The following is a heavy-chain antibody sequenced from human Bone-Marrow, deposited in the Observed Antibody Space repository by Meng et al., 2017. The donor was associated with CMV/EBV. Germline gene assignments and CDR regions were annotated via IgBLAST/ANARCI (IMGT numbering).Heavy chain of an antibody. V-gene: IGHV3-7*01. CDR1: GFTFTNYW. CDR2: INGDGSVK. D-gene: IGHD2-2*01. J-gene: IGHJ5*02. CDR3: ARPRIPASWGRWDP. Sequence: GESLKISCAVSGFTFTNYWMTWVRQAPGKGLEWVANINGDGSVKHYVDSVKGRFTMSRDNAKNSVYLQLNGLRAEDTAVYYCARPRIPASWGRWDPWGRGTLVTFSS.